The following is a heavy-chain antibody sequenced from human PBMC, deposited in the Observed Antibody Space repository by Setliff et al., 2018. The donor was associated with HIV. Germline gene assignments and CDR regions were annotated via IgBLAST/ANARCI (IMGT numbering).Heavy chain of an antibody. Sequence: LSLTCTVSSSSIRGGGYYWNWIRQHPGKGLEWIGKINHRGSTNYNPSLKSRVTMSVDTSKNQFSLKLSSVTAADTAVYYCATTTIFEVPRYYYYYMDVWGKGTTVTVSS. J-gene: IGHJ6*03. CDR1: SSSIRGGGYY. CDR3: ATTTIFEVPRYYYYYMDV. D-gene: IGHD3-3*01. V-gene: IGHV4-39*07. CDR2: INHRGST.